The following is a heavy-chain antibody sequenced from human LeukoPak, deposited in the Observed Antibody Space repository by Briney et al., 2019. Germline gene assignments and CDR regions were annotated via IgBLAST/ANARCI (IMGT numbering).Heavy chain of an antibody. Sequence: ASVKVSCKASGGTFSSYAISWVRQAPGRGLEWMGRIIPIFGTANYAQKFQGRVTITTDESTSIAYMELSSLRSEDTAVYYCARDGAEAGYCSGGSCYVINWFDPWGQGTLVTVSS. J-gene: IGHJ5*02. V-gene: IGHV1-69*05. CDR3: ARDGAEAGYCSGGSCYVINWFDP. D-gene: IGHD2-15*01. CDR2: IIPIFGTA. CDR1: GGTFSSYA.